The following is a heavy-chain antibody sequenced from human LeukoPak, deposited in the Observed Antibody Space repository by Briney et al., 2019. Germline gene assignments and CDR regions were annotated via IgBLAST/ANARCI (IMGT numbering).Heavy chain of an antibody. Sequence: PGGSLRLSCVASGFTFSDHYMDWVRQAPGKGLEWVGRTRNKANSYTTEYAASVKGRFIISRDDSKNSLYLQMNSLKTEDTAVYYCAREEKRITMVRGVMTPRGSYYMDVWGKGTTVTVSS. J-gene: IGHJ6*03. CDR1: GFTFSDHY. D-gene: IGHD3-10*01. V-gene: IGHV3-72*01. CDR2: TRNKANSYTT. CDR3: AREEKRITMVRGVMTPRGSYYMDV.